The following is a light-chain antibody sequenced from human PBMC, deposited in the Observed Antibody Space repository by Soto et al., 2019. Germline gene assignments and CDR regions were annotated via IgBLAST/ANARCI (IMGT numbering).Light chain of an antibody. CDR1: QSVSSSY. V-gene: IGKV3-20*01. CDR2: GAS. CDR3: HQYDSSPLT. J-gene: IGKJ4*01. Sequence: EIVLTQSPGTLSLSPGERATLSCRASQSVSSSYLAWYQQKPSQPPRLLIYGASSRATGIPDRFSGSGSGTDFTLTISRLEPEDFAVYYCHQYDSSPLTFGGGTKVEIK.